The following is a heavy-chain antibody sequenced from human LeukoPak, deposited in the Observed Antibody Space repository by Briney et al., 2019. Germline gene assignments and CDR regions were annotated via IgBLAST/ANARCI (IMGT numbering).Heavy chain of an antibody. CDR2: ISSGGTYI. J-gene: IGHJ4*02. CDR3: ATSGIVLVPAAYVPDY. CDR1: GFTFSNYN. V-gene: IGHV3-21*01. D-gene: IGHD2-2*01. Sequence: GGSVRLSCAASGFTFSNYNMNWVRQAPGKGLEWVSSISSGGTYIYYADSVKGRFTISRDNTKNSLYLQMNSLRAEDTAVYYCATSGIVLVPAAYVPDYWGQGTLVTVSS.